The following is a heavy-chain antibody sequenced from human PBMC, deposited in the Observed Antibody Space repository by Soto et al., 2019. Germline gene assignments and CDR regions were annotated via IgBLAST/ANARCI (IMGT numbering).Heavy chain of an antibody. Sequence: QVQLVESGGGLVKPGGSLRLSCAASGFTFSDYYMSWIRQAPGKGLEWVSYISSSSSYTNYADSVKARFTISRDNAKNALYLQLNSLRAEDTAVYYCARDHHRYSGYDYVDYRGQGTLVTVSS. J-gene: IGHJ4*02. D-gene: IGHD5-12*01. V-gene: IGHV3-11*05. CDR2: ISSSSSYT. CDR3: ARDHHRYSGYDYVDY. CDR1: GFTFSDYY.